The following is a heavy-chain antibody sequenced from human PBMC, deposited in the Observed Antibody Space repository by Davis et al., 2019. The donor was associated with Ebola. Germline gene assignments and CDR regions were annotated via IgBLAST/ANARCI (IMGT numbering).Heavy chain of an antibody. Sequence: ASVKVSCKASGYRFTSYYMHWVRQAPGQGLEWMGIINPITGGTSYATNFQVSINMIRDTSTSTVYMELSSLRSKDTAVYYCARKGGRYYDSSGYVFDIWGQGTMVKVSS. CDR3: ARKGGRYYDSSGYVFDI. V-gene: IGHV1-46*01. J-gene: IGHJ3*02. CDR2: INPITGGT. CDR1: GYRFTSYY. D-gene: IGHD3-22*01.